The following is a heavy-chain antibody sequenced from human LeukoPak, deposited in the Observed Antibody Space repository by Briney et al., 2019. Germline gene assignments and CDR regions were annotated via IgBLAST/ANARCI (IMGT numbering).Heavy chain of an antibody. CDR1: GFTVSSNY. Sequence: GGSLRLSYAASGFTVSSNYMSWVRQAPGKGLEWVSVIYSGGSTCYADSVKGRFTISRDNSKNTLYLQMNSLRAEDTAVYYCARKYSSSWYFAFDIWGQGTMVTVSS. D-gene: IGHD6-13*01. J-gene: IGHJ3*02. CDR3: ARKYSSSWYFAFDI. CDR2: IYSGGST. V-gene: IGHV3-53*01.